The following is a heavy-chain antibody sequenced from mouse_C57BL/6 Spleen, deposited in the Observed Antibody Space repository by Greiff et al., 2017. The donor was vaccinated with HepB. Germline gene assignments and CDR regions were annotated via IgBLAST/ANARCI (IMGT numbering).Heavy chain of an antibody. Sequence: QVQLQQPGAELVKPGASVKLSCKASGYTFTSYWMQWVKQRPGQGLEWIGEIDPSDSYTNYNQKFKGKATLTVDTSSSTAYMQLSSLTSEDSAVYYCASPLYYSNYGFDYWGQGTTLTVSS. J-gene: IGHJ2*01. CDR2: IDPSDSYT. CDR3: ASPLYYSNYGFDY. CDR1: GYTFTSYW. D-gene: IGHD2-5*01. V-gene: IGHV1-50*01.